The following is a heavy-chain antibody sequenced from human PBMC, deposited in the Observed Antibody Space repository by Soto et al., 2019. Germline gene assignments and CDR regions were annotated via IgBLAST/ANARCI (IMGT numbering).Heavy chain of an antibody. D-gene: IGHD2-15*01. CDR3: AKRRYTSSDIVVLGVPPRRLFIDF. J-gene: IGHJ4*02. CDR1: GFTFSSYW. V-gene: IGHV3-23*01. Sequence: GGSLRLSCAASGFTFSSYWMSWVRQAPGKGLEWVANIKQDGSGGSTYYADSEKGRFTISRDNSKNTLYLQMNSRRAEDTAGNYCAKRRYTSSDIVVLGVPPRRLFIDFRGPATLVTVSS. CDR2: IKQDGSGGST.